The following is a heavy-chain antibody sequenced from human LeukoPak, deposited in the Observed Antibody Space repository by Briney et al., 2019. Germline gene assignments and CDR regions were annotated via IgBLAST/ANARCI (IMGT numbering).Heavy chain of an antibody. D-gene: IGHD5/OR15-5a*01. CDR2: IYYSGNT. J-gene: IGHJ5*02. CDR3: ARGCPSTSSDGWCDP. CDR1: GGSVSSGDYY. V-gene: IGHV4-30-4*08. Sequence: PSETLSLTCTVSGGSVSSGDYYWSWIRQPPGKGREWIGHIYYSGNTYYNVSLKSRVTISVDTSKNQFSLKLNSVPAADTVVYYCARGCPSTSSDGWCDPWGQGNLVTVSS.